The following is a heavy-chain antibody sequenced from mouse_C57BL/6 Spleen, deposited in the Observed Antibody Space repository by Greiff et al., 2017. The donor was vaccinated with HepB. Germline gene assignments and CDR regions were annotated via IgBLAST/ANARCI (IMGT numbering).Heavy chain of an antibody. CDR2: IYPRSGNT. Sequence: QVQLKESGAELARPGASVKLSCKASGYTFTSYGISWVKQRTGQGLEWIGEIYPRSGNTYYNEKFKGKATLNADKSSSKAYMELRSLTSEDSAVYFCARRETTAQATDFDYWGQGTTLTVSS. V-gene: IGHV1-81*01. D-gene: IGHD3-2*02. J-gene: IGHJ2*01. CDR3: ARRETTAQATDFDY. CDR1: GYTFTSYG.